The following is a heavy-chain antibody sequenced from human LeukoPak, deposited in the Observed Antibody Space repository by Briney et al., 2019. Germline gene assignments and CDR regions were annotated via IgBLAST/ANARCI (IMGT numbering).Heavy chain of an antibody. Sequence: SETLSLTCTVSGGSISSGGYYWSWIRQHPRKGLEWIGYIYYSGSTYYNPSLKSRVTISVDTSKNQFSLKLSSVTAADTAVYYCAREVPGIAAAGTFDYWGQGTLVTVSS. CDR1: GGSISSGGYY. CDR3: AREVPGIAAAGTFDY. J-gene: IGHJ4*02. CDR2: IYYSGST. V-gene: IGHV4-31*03. D-gene: IGHD6-13*01.